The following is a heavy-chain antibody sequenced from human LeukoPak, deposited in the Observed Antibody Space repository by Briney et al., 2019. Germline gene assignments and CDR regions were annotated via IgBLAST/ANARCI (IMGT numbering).Heavy chain of an antibody. J-gene: IGHJ4*02. V-gene: IGHV3-21*04. CDR1: GFGLYTYS. CDR2: ITSTSTYI. Sequence: PGESLRLSCAVSGFGLYTYSMNWVRQAPGKGLEWVSSITSTSTYIYYADSVKGRFTISRDNSKNTLYLQMNSLRAEDTAVYYCAKGGIAADWFDYWGQGTLVTVSS. D-gene: IGHD6-13*01. CDR3: AKGGIAADWFDY.